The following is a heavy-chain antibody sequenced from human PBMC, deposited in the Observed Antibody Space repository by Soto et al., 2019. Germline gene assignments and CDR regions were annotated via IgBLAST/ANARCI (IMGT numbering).Heavy chain of an antibody. J-gene: IGHJ6*02. CDR1: GFTFISNA. V-gene: IGHV3-23*01. CDR2: ISGSGGST. Sequence: SGGSLRLSCAGSGFTFISNAMSWVRQAPGKGLEWVSAISGSGGSTYYADSVKGRFTISRDNSKNTLYLQMNSLRAEDTAVYYCAKAPQDIAAAGTGYYYYGMDVWGQGTTVTVSS. D-gene: IGHD6-13*01. CDR3: AKAPQDIAAAGTGYYYYGMDV.